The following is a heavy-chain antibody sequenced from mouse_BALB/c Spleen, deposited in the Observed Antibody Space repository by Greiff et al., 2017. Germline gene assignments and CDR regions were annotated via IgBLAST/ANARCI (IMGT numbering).Heavy chain of an antibody. D-gene: IGHD2-14*01. CDR2: INPSTGYT. CDR1: GYTFTSYW. J-gene: IGHJ4*01. CDR3: ARYRYGYAMDY. V-gene: IGHV1-7*01. Sequence: VQRVESGAELAKPGASVKMSCKASGYTFTSYWMHWVKQRPGQGLEWIGYINPSTGYTEYNQKFKDKATLTADKSSSTAYMQLSSLTSEDSAVYYCARYRYGYAMDYWGQGTSVTVSS.